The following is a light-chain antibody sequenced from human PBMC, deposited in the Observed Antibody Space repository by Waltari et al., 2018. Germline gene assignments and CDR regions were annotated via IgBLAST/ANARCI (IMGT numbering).Light chain of an antibody. CDR1: QSISSW. CDR2: KAS. Sequence: DIQMTQSPSTLSASVGDRVPITCRASQSISSWLAWYQQKPGKAPKLLLYKASSLESGVPSRFSGSGSGTEFTLTISSLQPDEFATYYCQQYNSYSGMYTFGQGTKLEIK. CDR3: QQYNSYSGMYT. V-gene: IGKV1-5*03. J-gene: IGKJ2*01.